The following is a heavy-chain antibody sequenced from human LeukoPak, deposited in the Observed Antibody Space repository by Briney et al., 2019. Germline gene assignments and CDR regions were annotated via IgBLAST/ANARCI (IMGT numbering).Heavy chain of an antibody. D-gene: IGHD3-9*01. CDR1: GGSISSYY. V-gene: IGHV4-59*08. CDR3: ARSPDLDWLLYYWYFDL. CDR2: IYYGGST. J-gene: IGHJ2*01. Sequence: SETLSLTRTVSGGSISSYYWSWIRQPPGKGREWRGYIYYGGSTNYNHSLKSRVTISVDTSKNQFSLKLSSVTAADTAVYYCARSPDLDWLLYYWYFDLWGRGTLVTVSS.